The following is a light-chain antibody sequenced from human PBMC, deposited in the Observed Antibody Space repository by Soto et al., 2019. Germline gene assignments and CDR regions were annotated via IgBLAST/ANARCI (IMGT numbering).Light chain of an antibody. J-gene: IGLJ7*01. Sequence: QSVLTQPASVSGSPEQSITISCTGTSSEVGAYNLVSWYQQHPGKAPRLIIYEGSKRPSGISHRFSGSKSDNTASLTISGLRAEDEAHYHCCSYAGSRTFVFGGGTQLTVL. CDR1: SSEVGAYNL. CDR2: EGS. V-gene: IGLV2-23*01. CDR3: CSYAGSRTFV.